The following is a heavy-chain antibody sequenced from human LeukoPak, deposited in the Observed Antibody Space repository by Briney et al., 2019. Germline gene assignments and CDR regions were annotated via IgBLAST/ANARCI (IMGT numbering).Heavy chain of an antibody. V-gene: IGHV4-39*01. Sequence: SETLSLTCTVSGSSISSSSYYWGWIRQPPGKGLEWIGSIYYSGSTYYNPSLKSRVTISVDTSKNQFSLKLSSVTAADTAVYYCARPNDSSGYAIDYWGQGTLVSVSS. CDR1: GSSISSSSYY. CDR2: IYYSGST. J-gene: IGHJ4*02. CDR3: ARPNDSSGYAIDY. D-gene: IGHD3-22*01.